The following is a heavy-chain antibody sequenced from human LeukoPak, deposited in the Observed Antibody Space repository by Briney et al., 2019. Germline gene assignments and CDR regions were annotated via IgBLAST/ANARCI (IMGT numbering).Heavy chain of an antibody. V-gene: IGHV3-30*18. D-gene: IGHD4-11*01. J-gene: IGHJ4*02. CDR2: ILYDGSNK. Sequence: GGSLRLSCAASGFTFSSYGMHWVRQAPGKGLEWVAVILYDGSNKYYADSVKGRFTISRDNSKNTLYLQMNSLRAEDTAVYYCAKDNARTTAGYWGQGTLVTVSS. CDR1: GFTFSSYG. CDR3: AKDNARTTAGY.